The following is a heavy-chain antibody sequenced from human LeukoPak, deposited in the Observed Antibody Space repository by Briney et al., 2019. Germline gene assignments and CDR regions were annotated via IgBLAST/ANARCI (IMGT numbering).Heavy chain of an antibody. V-gene: IGHV1-18*01. CDR2: ISAYNGNT. CDR3: ATDPRTTVFGTFRYYYMDV. J-gene: IGHJ6*03. D-gene: IGHD3-3*01. Sequence: VASVKVSCKASGYTFTSYGISWVRQAPGQGLEWMGWISAYNGNTNYAQKLQGRVTMTTDTSTSTAYMELRSLRSDDTAVYYCATDPRTTVFGTFRYYYMDVWGEGTTVAVSS. CDR1: GYTFTSYG.